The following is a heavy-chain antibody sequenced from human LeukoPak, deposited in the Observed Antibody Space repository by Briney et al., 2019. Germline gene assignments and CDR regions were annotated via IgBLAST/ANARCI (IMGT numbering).Heavy chain of an antibody. CDR1: GFTFSSYA. CDR2: ISGSGGST. CDR3: AKGYYYDSSGYYSPEYFPH. D-gene: IGHD3-22*01. J-gene: IGHJ1*01. Sequence: GGSLRLSCAASGFTFSSYAMSWVRQAPGKGLEWVSAISGSGGSTYYADSVKGRFTISRDNSKNTLYLQRNSLRAEDTAVYYCAKGYYYDSSGYYSPEYFPHWGQGTLVTVSS. V-gene: IGHV3-23*01.